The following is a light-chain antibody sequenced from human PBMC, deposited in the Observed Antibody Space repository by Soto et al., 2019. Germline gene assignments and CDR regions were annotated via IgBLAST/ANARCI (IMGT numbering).Light chain of an antibody. J-gene: IGLJ1*01. V-gene: IGLV2-14*01. CDR3: NSFRVSHLYV. Sequence: QSALGQPASVSGSPGQTITISCTGTSTDVGGYNAVSWYQHHPGKAPKLIIYEVTHRPSGVSDRFSASKSGNTASLTISGLQAEDEADYYCNSFRVSHLYVFGTGTKVTAL. CDR1: STDVGGYNA. CDR2: EVT.